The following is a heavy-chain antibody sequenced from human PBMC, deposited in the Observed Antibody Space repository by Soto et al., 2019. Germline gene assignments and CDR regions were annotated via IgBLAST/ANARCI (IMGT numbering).Heavy chain of an antibody. CDR1: GGSISSYY. Sequence: QVQLQESGPGLVKPSETLSLTCTVSGGSISSYYWSWIRQPPGKGLEWIGYIYYSGSTNYNPSLKSRVTISVDTSKNQFSLKLSSVTAADTAVDYCARDQGSGWSDYWGQGTLVTVSS. CDR3: ARDQGSGWSDY. CDR2: IYYSGST. J-gene: IGHJ4*02. V-gene: IGHV4-59*01. D-gene: IGHD6-19*01.